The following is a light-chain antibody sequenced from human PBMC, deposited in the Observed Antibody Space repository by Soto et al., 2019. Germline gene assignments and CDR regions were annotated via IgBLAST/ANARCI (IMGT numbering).Light chain of an antibody. J-gene: IGKJ1*01. CDR1: QSVSSTY. CDR2: GAS. Sequence: EVVLTQSPGTLSLSPGERATLPCRASQSVSSTYLAWYQQRPGQAPRLLIYGASTRATDIPDRISGSGSGTDFTLTVSRLEPEDFAVYYCQHYGSTPWSFGQGTKVEIK. V-gene: IGKV3-20*01. CDR3: QHYGSTPWS.